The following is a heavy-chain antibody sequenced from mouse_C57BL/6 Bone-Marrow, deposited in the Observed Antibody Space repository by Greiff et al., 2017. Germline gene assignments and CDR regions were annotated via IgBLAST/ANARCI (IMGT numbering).Heavy chain of an antibody. V-gene: IGHV5-6*01. CDR1: GFTFSSYG. CDR3: ARERRYYYGSSYRGDYFDY. Sequence: EVHLVESGGDLVKPGGSLKLSCAASGFTFSSYGMSWVRQTPDKRLEWVATISSGGSYTYYPDSVKGRFTISRDNAKNTLYLQMSSLKSEDTAMYYCARERRYYYGSSYRGDYFDYWGQGTTLTVSS. CDR2: ISSGGSYT. J-gene: IGHJ2*01. D-gene: IGHD1-1*01.